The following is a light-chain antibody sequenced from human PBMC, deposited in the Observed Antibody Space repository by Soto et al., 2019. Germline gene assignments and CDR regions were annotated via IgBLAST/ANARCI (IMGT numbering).Light chain of an antibody. CDR1: RSIGDT. J-gene: IGKJ1*01. V-gene: IGKV3-15*01. CDR2: GAS. Sequence: EIVRTQSPATLSVSPGGRATLSCRASRSIGDTLAWYQQKPGQAPRLLIYGASRRATGFPARFSGSGSGTDFTLTISSLQSEDFAVYYCQQYNNWPWTFGQGTKVDIK. CDR3: QQYNNWPWT.